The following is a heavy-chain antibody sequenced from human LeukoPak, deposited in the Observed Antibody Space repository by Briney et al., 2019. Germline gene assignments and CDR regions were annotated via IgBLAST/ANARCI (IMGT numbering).Heavy chain of an antibody. D-gene: IGHD3-22*01. CDR1: GFIFNSYG. CDR3: ARDGGGGYYYVKWCSDL. CDR2: ISSSNSTI. Sequence: GGSLRLSCAASGFIFNSYGMNWVRQAQRKGLEWLSFISSSNSTIFYADSVKGRFTVSRDNAKDSLYLQMNGLRDEDTAVYYCARDGGGGYYYVKWCSDLWGRGTLVTVSS. V-gene: IGHV3-48*02. J-gene: IGHJ2*01.